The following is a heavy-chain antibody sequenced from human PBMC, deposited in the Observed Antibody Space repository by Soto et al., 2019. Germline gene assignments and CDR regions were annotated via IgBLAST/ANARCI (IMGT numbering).Heavy chain of an antibody. V-gene: IGHV1-2*04. D-gene: IGHD3-10*01. CDR1: GYTITGYY. J-gene: IGHJ6*03. Sequence: GASVKVSCKASGYTITGYYMHWVRQAPGQGLEWMGWINPNSGGTNYAQKFQGWVTMTRDTSISTAYMELSRLRSDDTAVYYCARGLGESSYYYYYMDVWGKGTTVTVSS. CDR3: ARGLGESSYYYYYMDV. CDR2: INPNSGGT.